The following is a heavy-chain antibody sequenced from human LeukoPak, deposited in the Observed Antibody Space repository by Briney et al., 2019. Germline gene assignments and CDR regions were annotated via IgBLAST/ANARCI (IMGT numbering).Heavy chain of an antibody. J-gene: IGHJ4*02. Sequence: GGSLRLSCAASGFTFSSYAMNWIRQAPGKGLEWVASVSRSGAYIYYADLMEGRFTISRDNDKNSLILQMNSLRDEDTAVYYCARGVGNYRYYFDSWGQGTLVTVSS. CDR2: VSRSGAYI. V-gene: IGHV3-21*01. CDR3: ARGVGNYRYYFDS. D-gene: IGHD3-22*01. CDR1: GFTFSSYA.